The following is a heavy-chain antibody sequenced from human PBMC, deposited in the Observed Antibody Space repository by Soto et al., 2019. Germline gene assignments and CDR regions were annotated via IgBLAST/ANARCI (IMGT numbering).Heavy chain of an antibody. Sequence: GESLKISCQGSGYSFTTYWIGWVRQMPGKGLEWMGIIYPGDSDTRYSPSFQGQVTISADKSISTAYLQWSSLKASDTAIYFCATGGYCSDTTCYNFFDYWGQGTLVTVSS. CDR1: GYSFTTYW. CDR3: ATGGYCSDTTCYNFFDY. D-gene: IGHD2-2*02. J-gene: IGHJ4*02. V-gene: IGHV5-51*01. CDR2: IYPGDSDT.